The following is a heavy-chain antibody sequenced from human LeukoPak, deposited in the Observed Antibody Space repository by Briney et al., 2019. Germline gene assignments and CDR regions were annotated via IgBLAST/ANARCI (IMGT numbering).Heavy chain of an antibody. Sequence: PGGSLRLSCAASGFTVSSNYMSWVRQAPGKGLEWVSVIYSGGSTYYADSVKGRFTISRDNSKNTLYLQMNSLRAEDTAVYYCARADSEYQLLPTYYFDYWGQGTLVTVSS. CDR3: ARADSEYQLLPTYYFDY. J-gene: IGHJ4*02. CDR1: GFTVSSNY. D-gene: IGHD2-2*01. CDR2: IYSGGST. V-gene: IGHV3-66*02.